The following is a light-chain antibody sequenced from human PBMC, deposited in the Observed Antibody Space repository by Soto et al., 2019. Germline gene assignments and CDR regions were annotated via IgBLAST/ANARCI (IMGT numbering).Light chain of an antibody. Sequence: LSIGVSATFSCRASQSISGNYLAWYQQKPGQAPILVISGASTRATGIPDRFRGSGAGRKFTLSVVSLEPQDRSTDHNHLYGITPYSFAEGTILDIK. CDR2: GAS. CDR1: QSISGNY. CDR3: HLYGITPYS. J-gene: IGKJ2*03. V-gene: IGKV3-20*01.